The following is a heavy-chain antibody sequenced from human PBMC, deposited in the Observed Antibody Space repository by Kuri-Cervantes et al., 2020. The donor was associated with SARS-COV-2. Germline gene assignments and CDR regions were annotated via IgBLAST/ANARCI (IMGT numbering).Heavy chain of an antibody. CDR3: TRWRVGAKT. D-gene: IGHD1-26*01. J-gene: IGHJ4*02. V-gene: IGHV3-48*03. Sequence: GESLKISCAASGFTFSSYEMNWVRQTPGEGLEWVSYISSTGDTIYYADSVKGRSTISRDNAKNSLYLQMNSLRAEDTAVYYCTRWRVGAKTWGQGTLVTVSS. CDR2: ISSTGDTI. CDR1: GFTFSSYE.